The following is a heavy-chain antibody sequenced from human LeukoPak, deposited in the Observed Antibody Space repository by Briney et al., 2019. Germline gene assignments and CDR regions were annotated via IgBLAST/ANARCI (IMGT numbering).Heavy chain of an antibody. D-gene: IGHD2-15*01. CDR2: ISGGGGTT. J-gene: IGHJ6*02. CDR1: GFTFSSAA. CDR3: AKECSGGSCYSNSQYYYYGMDV. Sequence: PGGSLRLSCAASGFTFSSAAMSWVRQAPGKGLEWVSAISGGGGTTYYADSVKGRFIISRDNSKGTLYLQMNSLSAEDTAVFYCAKECSGGSCYSNSQYYYYGMDVWGQGTTVTVSS. V-gene: IGHV3-23*01.